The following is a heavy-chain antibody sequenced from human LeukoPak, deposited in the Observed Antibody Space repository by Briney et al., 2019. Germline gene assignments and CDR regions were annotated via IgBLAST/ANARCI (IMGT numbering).Heavy chain of an antibody. D-gene: IGHD4-23*01. V-gene: IGHV1-2*02. CDR3: ARESNGYGGAGWFDP. CDR2: INPNSGGT. CDR1: GYTFTGYY. J-gene: IGHJ5*02. Sequence: ASVKVTCKASGYTFTGYYMHWVRQAPGQGLEWMGWINPNSGGTNYAQKLQGRVTMTRDTSISTAYMELSRLRSDDTAVYYCARESNGYGGAGWFDPWGQGTLVTVSS.